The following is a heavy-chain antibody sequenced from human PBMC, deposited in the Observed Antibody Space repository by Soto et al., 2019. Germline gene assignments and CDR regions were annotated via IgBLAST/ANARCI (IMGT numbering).Heavy chain of an antibody. J-gene: IGHJ6*02. D-gene: IGHD2-15*01. CDR3: ARAGAAPYYYYGMDV. V-gene: IGHV1-18*01. CDR2: ISTYNGDT. Sequence: QVQLVQSGAEVRKPGASVKVSCKASGYTFTSSGISWLRQAPGQGLEWMGWISTYNGDTNDAPKFQDRVTMTIDRSTSKAYMELRSLRSDDAAVYYCARAGAAPYYYYGMDVWGQGTRVTVSS. CDR1: GYTFTSSG.